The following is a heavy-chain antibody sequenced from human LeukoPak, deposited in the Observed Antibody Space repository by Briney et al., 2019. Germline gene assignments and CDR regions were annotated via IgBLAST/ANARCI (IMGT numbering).Heavy chain of an antibody. CDR1: GGSISNYC. D-gene: IGHD3-22*01. CDR2: IYSSGST. J-gene: IGHJ4*02. CDR3: AREGGYYDSSGYQWVDY. Sequence: PSETLSLTCTVSGGSISNYCWSWIRKPAGKGLSWFGRIYSSGSTSYNPSLKRRVTMSVDTSKNQFSLKVTSVTAADTAVYYCAREGGYYDSSGYQWVDYWGQGTLVSVSS. V-gene: IGHV4-4*07.